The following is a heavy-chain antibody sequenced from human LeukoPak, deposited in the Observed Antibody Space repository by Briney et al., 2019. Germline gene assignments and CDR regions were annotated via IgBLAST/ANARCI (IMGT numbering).Heavy chain of an antibody. CDR3: ARGNSDYPYFFHS. J-gene: IGHJ4*02. V-gene: IGHV4-30-2*01. CDR2: IFHTGNT. CDR1: GASISGGLYS. D-gene: IGHD5-12*01. Sequence: PSQTLSLTCAVSGASISGGLYSWNWIRQPPGKGLEWLGYIFHTGNTYYSPSLKSRVTISVDRSKTQFSLKLTSVTAADTAMYYCARGNSDYPYFFHSWGQGALVTVSS.